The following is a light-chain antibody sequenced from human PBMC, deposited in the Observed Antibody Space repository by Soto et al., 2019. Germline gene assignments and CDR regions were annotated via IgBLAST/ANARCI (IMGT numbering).Light chain of an antibody. J-gene: IGLJ2*01. Sequence: QSALTQPPSASGSPGQSVTISCTGMSSDVGGYNYVSWYQQHPGKAPKLMIYEVSKRPSGVPDRFSGSKSGNTASLTVSGLQAEDEADYYCSSYAGATSEVFGGGTKVTVL. CDR1: SSDVGGYNY. CDR3: SSYAGATSEV. V-gene: IGLV2-8*01. CDR2: EVS.